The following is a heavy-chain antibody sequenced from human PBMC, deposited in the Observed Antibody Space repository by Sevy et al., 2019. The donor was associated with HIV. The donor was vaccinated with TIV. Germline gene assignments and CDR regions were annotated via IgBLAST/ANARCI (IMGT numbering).Heavy chain of an antibody. J-gene: IGHJ6*02. CDR3: ARDVAFTTAYSYGMDV. D-gene: IGHD4-17*01. V-gene: IGHV3-30-3*01. CDR1: GFMFSSYS. CDR2: ISYAGSNK. Sequence: GGSLRLSCAASGFMFSSYSVHWVRQAPGKGLEWVAVISYAGSNKYYADSVKGRFTISRDNSKNTLYLQMNSLRAEDMAVYYCARDVAFTTAYSYGMDVWGQGTTVTVSS.